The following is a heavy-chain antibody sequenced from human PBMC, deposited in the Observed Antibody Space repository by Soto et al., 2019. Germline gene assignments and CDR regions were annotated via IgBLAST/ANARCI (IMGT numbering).Heavy chain of an antibody. D-gene: IGHD2-15*01. CDR3: ERERWYDDFDV. CDR1: GFFISIGDY. Sequence: AGTXSLTCSVSGFFISIGDYCCCIRKHPGKVLGCIGSIFHGGNTYYNPSLNSRVTISVYMSKNQFSLKLNSVTAADKAVYYCERERWYDDFDVWGQGTVVTVSS. V-gene: IGHV4-38-2*02. J-gene: IGHJ3*01. CDR2: IFHGGNT.